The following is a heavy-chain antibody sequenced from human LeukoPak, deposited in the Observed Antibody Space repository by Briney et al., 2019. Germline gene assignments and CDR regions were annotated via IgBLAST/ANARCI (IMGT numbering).Heavy chain of an antibody. D-gene: IGHD5-12*01. Sequence: GGSLRFSGGAPGLNFGDYGMSWVRKAPGKGLKWVSAINWNGITTGYADSVRGRFAISRDNAKNSLYLQMNSLRAEDTALYFCARDRGRGYYSLDYWGQGTLVTISS. CDR1: GLNFGDYG. CDR3: ARDRGRGYYSLDY. V-gene: IGHV3-20*04. CDR2: INWNGITT. J-gene: IGHJ4*02.